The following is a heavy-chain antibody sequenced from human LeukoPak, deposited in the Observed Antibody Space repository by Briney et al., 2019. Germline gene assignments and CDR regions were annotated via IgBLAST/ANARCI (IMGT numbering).Heavy chain of an antibody. CDR3: AKASVPKYYDIVSTPSYYYYGMDV. CDR1: GFTFSSYA. J-gene: IGHJ6*02. CDR2: ISGSGGST. D-gene: IGHD3-9*01. Sequence: GGSLRLSCAASGFTFSSYAMSGVRQAPGKGLEWVSAISGSGGSTYYADSVKGRFTISRDNSKNTLYLQMNSLRAEDTAVYYCAKASVPKYYDIVSTPSYYYYGMDVWGQGTTVTVSS. V-gene: IGHV3-23*01.